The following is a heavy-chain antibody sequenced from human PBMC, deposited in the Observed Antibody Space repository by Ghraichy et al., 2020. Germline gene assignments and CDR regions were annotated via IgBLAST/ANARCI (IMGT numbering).Heavy chain of an antibody. D-gene: IGHD3-10*01. V-gene: IGHV4-4*02. CDR3: ARDLVDYYYFGMDV. CDR2: IYHSGST. CDR1: GDSIISTNW. J-gene: IGHJ6*01. Sequence: GSLRLSCTVSGDSIISTNWWSWVRQPPGKGLEWIGGIYHSGSTDYNPSLKSRITISVDKSKNQFSLKLTSVTAADTAVYYCARDLVDYYYFGMDVWGPGTTVTVSA.